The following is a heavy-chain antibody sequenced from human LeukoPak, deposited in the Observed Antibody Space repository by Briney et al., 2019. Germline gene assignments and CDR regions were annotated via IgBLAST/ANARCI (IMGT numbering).Heavy chain of an antibody. Sequence: SGGSLRLSCAASGFSLSDYWMHWVRQVPGKGLVWVSRINSDGSTTNYADSVKGRFTISRDNAKNTLYLQMNSLRAEDTAVCFCARFRGGSYGFGDSWGQGTLVTVSS. V-gene: IGHV3-74*01. CDR2: INSDGSTT. CDR1: GFSLSDYW. D-gene: IGHD5-18*01. CDR3: ARFRGGSYGFGDS. J-gene: IGHJ4*02.